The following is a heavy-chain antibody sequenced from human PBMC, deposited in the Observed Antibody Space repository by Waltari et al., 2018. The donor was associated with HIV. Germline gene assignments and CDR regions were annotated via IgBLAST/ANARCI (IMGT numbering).Heavy chain of an antibody. Sequence: QLQQWGAGLLRPSETLSLTCAVYGDPLNGYYWSWIRQSPQRGLEWIGEADQRGNHHYAPSLQSRVTISGDASKNQFSLSLAAVTAADQGVYFCARAREIQTSEVLFYYYYYYMDIWGSGTTVTVS. CDR3: ARAREIQTSEVLFYYYYYYMDI. J-gene: IGHJ6*03. V-gene: IGHV4-34*01. D-gene: IGHD3-10*01. CDR1: GDPLNGYY. CDR2: ADQRGNH.